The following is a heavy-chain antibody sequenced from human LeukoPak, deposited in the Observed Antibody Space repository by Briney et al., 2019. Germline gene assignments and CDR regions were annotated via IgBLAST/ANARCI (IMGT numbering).Heavy chain of an antibody. V-gene: IGHV3-23*01. J-gene: IGHJ3*02. Sequence: GGSLRLSCAASGFTFSSYAMGWVRQAPGKGLEWVSAISGSGGSTYYADSVKGRFTISRDNSKNTLYLQMNSLRAEDTAVYYCARELTSSSWYNAFDIWGQGTMVTVSS. CDR2: ISGSGGST. D-gene: IGHD6-13*01. CDR3: ARELTSSSWYNAFDI. CDR1: GFTFSSYA.